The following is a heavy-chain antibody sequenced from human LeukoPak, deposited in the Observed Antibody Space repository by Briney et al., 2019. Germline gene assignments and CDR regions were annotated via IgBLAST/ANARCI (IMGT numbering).Heavy chain of an antibody. CDR3: AKDLGRSSSGWYY. V-gene: IGHV3-23*01. Sequence: GGSLRLSCAASGFTFSSYAMSWVRQAPGKGLEWVSAISGSGGSTYYADSVKGRFTIPRDNSKNTLYLQMNSLRAEDTAVYYCAKDLGRSSSGWYYWGQGTLVTVSS. J-gene: IGHJ4*02. CDR1: GFTFSSYA. D-gene: IGHD6-19*01. CDR2: ISGSGGST.